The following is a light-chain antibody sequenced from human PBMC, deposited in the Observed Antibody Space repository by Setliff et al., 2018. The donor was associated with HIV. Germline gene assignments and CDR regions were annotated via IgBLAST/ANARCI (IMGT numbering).Light chain of an antibody. J-gene: IGLJ1*01. V-gene: IGLV2-14*01. CDR1: SSDVGGYNY. CDR2: DVN. Sequence: QSALTQPASVSGSPGQSITIPCSGTSSDVGGYNYVSWYQQHPGKAPKLMIYDVNKRPSGVSNRFSGSKSGNTASLTISGLQAEDEADYYCSSYTSRSTKVFGTGTKVTVL. CDR3: SSYTSRSTKV.